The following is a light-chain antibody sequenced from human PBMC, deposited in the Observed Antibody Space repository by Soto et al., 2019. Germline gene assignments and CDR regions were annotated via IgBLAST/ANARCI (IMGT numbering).Light chain of an antibody. Sequence: EIVMTQSPATLSVSPGERATLSCRASQSVSSNLAWYQQKPGQAPRLLIYGASTRATGIPARFSGSGSGTEFTLTISSLQSEDFAVYYCQQDNNWPPWVTFGPGTKVDIK. J-gene: IGKJ3*01. CDR2: GAS. CDR3: QQDNNWPPWVT. V-gene: IGKV3-15*01. CDR1: QSVSSN.